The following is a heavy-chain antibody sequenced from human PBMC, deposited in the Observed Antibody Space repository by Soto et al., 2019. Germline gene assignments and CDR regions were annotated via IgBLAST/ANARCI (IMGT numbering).Heavy chain of an antibody. D-gene: IGHD3-10*01. CDR2: INHSGST. Sequence: SETLSLTCAVYGGSFSGYYWSWIRQPPGKGLEWIGEINHSGSTNYNPSLKSRVTISVDTSKNQFSLKLSSVTAADTAVYYCASSATMVRGKWFDPWGQGTLVTVSS. CDR1: GGSFSGYY. CDR3: ASSATMVRGKWFDP. J-gene: IGHJ5*02. V-gene: IGHV4-34*01.